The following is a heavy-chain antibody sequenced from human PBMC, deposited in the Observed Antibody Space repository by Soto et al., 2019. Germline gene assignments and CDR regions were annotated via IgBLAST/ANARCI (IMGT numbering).Heavy chain of an antibody. J-gene: IGHJ6*02. CDR2: ISSSGSTI. CDR1: GFTFSDYY. D-gene: IGHD2-15*01. CDR3: ARGCSGGSCYFREYANYYYYGMDV. V-gene: IGHV3-11*01. Sequence: GGSLRLSCAASGFTFSDYYMSWIRQAPGKGLEWVSYISSSGSTIYYADSVKGRFTISRDNAKNSLYLQMNSLRAEDTAVYYCARGCSGGSCYFREYANYYYYGMDVWGQGTTVTVSS.